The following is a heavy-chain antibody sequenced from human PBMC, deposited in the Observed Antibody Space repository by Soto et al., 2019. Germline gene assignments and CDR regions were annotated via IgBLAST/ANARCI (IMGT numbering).Heavy chain of an antibody. J-gene: IGHJ4*02. CDR2: IYSGGST. Sequence: GGSLRLSCAASGFPVSSNYMSWVRQAPGKGLEWVSVIYSGGSTYYADSVKGRFTISRDNSKNTLYLQMNSLRAEDTAVYYCARVGAQGTNFDYWGQGTLVTVSS. CDR3: ARVGAQGTNFDY. CDR1: GFPVSSNY. D-gene: IGHD3-16*01. V-gene: IGHV3-53*01.